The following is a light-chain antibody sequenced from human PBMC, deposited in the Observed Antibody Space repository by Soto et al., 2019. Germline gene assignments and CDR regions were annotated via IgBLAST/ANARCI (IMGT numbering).Light chain of an antibody. V-gene: IGKV1-5*03. Sequence: IQMTQSPSTLSGSVGNRFTITCRASQTISRWLAWYQQKPGKAHKLLIYKASTLTSGVPSSFSGSGSGAVFTLTISIVQPDDFASYYCQHYKSYSEAFGQGTKVDIK. J-gene: IGKJ1*01. CDR2: KAS. CDR1: QTISRW. CDR3: QHYKSYSEA.